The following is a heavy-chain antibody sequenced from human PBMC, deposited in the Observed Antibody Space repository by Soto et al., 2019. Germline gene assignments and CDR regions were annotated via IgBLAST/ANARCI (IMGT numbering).Heavy chain of an antibody. J-gene: IGHJ3*02. CDR1: GLTVSSHY. D-gene: IGHD3-10*01. V-gene: IGHV3-53*02. Sequence: EVQLVETGGGLIQPGGSLRLSCAASGLTVSSHYMNWVRQAPGKGLEWVSVLNSGGSTHYAGPVKGRFIISRDNSKNTLYLQMNSLRVEDTAVYYCARDRPGDEGDGFDIWGHGTMVTVSS. CDR3: ARDRPGDEGDGFDI. CDR2: LNSGGST.